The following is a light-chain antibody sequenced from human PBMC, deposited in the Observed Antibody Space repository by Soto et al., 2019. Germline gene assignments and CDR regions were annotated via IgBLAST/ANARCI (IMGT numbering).Light chain of an antibody. CDR2: DVN. V-gene: IGLV2-11*01. CDR1: SSDVGGYNY. CDR3: CSYAGSNTFA. J-gene: IGLJ1*01. Sequence: QSVLTQPRSVSGSPGQSVTISCTGTSSDVGGYNYVSWYQQHPGKAPKFMIYDVNKRPSGVPDRFSGSKSGNTASLTISGLQAEDEADYYCCSYAGSNTFAFGTGTKLTVL.